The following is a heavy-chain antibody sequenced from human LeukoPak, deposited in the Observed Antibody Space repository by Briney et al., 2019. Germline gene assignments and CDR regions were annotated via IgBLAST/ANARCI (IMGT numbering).Heavy chain of an antibody. CDR1: GFTFSSYA. J-gene: IGHJ6*03. D-gene: IGHD2-2*01. V-gene: IGHV3-30*04. Sequence: RCLRLSCAAPGFTFSSYAMHWVRPAPGKGLGWGAVISYDGSNKYYADSVKGRFTISRDDTKNTLYLQINSLRAEDTAVYYCARAKMGIVVVPAAKASYYYYMDVWGKGTTVTVSS. CDR2: ISYDGSNK. CDR3: ARAKMGIVVVPAAKASYYYYMDV.